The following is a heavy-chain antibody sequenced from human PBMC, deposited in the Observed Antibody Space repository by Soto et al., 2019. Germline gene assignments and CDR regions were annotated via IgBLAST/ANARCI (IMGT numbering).Heavy chain of an antibody. CDR3: AREGYNFGPFDY. V-gene: IGHV4-59*01. Sequence: SETLSLTCTVSGGSLSSYYWSWIRRPPGMGLEWIASISYSGTTNYNSSLKSRVTISIDTSKNQFSLKFNSVTAADTAVYHCAREGYNFGPFDYWGQGALVTVSS. CDR2: ISYSGTT. J-gene: IGHJ4*02. CDR1: GGSLSSYY. D-gene: IGHD5-18*01.